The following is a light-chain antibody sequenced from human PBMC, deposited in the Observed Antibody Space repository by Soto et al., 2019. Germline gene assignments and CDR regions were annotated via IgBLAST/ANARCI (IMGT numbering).Light chain of an antibody. Sequence: EIVLTQSPGTLSLSPGERATLSCRASQSVSSSYLAWYQQKPGQAPRLLIYGTSSRATAIPDRFSGSGSGTDCTLTISRLEPEDFAVYYCQQYGSSPWTFGQGTKVEIK. CDR1: QSVSSSY. CDR3: QQYGSSPWT. CDR2: GTS. J-gene: IGKJ1*01. V-gene: IGKV3-20*01.